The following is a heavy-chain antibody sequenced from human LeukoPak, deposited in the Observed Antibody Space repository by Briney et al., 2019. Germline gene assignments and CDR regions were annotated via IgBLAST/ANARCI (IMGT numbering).Heavy chain of an antibody. CDR2: ISGSGGST. CDR1: GFTFSSYA. D-gene: IGHD3-3*01. V-gene: IGHV3-23*01. J-gene: IGHJ4*02. CDR3: AKDNYDFWSGYSFDY. Sequence: GGSLRLSCAASGFTFSSYAMSWVRQAPGKGLEWVSAISGSGGSTYYADSVKGRFTISRDNSKNTLYLQMNSLRAEDTAVYYCAKDNYDFWSGYSFDYWGQGTLVTVSS.